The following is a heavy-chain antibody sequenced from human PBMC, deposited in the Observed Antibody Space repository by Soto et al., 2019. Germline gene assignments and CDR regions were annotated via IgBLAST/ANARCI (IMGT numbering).Heavy chain of an antibody. D-gene: IGHD5-18*01. CDR3: ARGKRGYSYGFNPYYYYGMDV. CDR1: GGTFSSYA. Sequence: QVQLVQSGAEVKKPGSSVKVSCKASGGTFSSYAISWVRQAPGQGLEWMGGIIPIFGTANYAQKFQGRVTITADKSTSTAYMELSSLRSEDTAVYYCARGKRGYSYGFNPYYYYGMDVWGQGTTVTVSS. V-gene: IGHV1-69*06. J-gene: IGHJ6*02. CDR2: IIPIFGTA.